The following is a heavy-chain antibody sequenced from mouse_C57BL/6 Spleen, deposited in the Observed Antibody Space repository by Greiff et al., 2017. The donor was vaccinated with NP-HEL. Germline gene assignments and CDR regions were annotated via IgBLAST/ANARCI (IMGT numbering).Heavy chain of an antibody. Sequence: VQLQQSGPELVKPGASVKISCKASGYAFSSSWMNWVKQRPGKGLEWIGRIYPGDGDTNYNGKFKGKATLTADKSSSTAYMQLSSLTSEDSAVYYCARIDGYPPYAMDYWGQGTSVTVSS. D-gene: IGHD2-3*01. CDR3: ARIDGYPPYAMDY. V-gene: IGHV1-82*01. CDR1: GYAFSSSW. J-gene: IGHJ4*01. CDR2: IYPGDGDT.